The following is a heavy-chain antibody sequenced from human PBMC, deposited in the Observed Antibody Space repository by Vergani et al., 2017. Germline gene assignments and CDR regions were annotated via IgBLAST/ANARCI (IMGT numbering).Heavy chain of an antibody. CDR2: IYYSGST. Sequence: QVQLQESGPGLVKPSETLSLTCTVSGGSISSYYWSWIRQPPGKGLEWIGYIYYSGSTNYNPSLKSRVTISVDTSKNQFSLKLSSVTAADTAVYYCAREGVGYSFFDYWGQGTLVTVSS. CDR1: GGSISSYY. D-gene: IGHD5-18*01. J-gene: IGHJ4*02. CDR3: AREGVGYSFFDY. V-gene: IGHV4-59*01.